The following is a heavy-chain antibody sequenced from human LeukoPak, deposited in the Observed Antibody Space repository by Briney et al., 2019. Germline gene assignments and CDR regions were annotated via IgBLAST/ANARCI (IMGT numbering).Heavy chain of an antibody. CDR2: MNQRGSM. CDR1: GASFTGYY. D-gene: IGHD1-7*01. J-gene: IGHJ4*02. CDR3: ARELELRY. Sequence: PSETLSPTCDVYGASFTGYYWSWIRQSPGRGLEWIGEMNQRGSMNYNPSLKSRVTISVDRSKNQFSLKLSSVTAADTAVYYCARELELRYWGQGTLVTVSS. V-gene: IGHV4-34*01.